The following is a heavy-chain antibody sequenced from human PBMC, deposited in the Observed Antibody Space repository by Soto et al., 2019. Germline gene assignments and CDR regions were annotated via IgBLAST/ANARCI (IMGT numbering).Heavy chain of an antibody. D-gene: IGHD2-8*01. J-gene: IGHJ6*04. CDR2: IYYSGST. Sequence: SETLSLTCTVSGGSISSGGYYWSWIRQHSGKGLEWIGYIYYSGSTYYNPSLKSRVTISVDTSKNQFSLKLSSVTAADTAVYYFSYCYCTKGVGYPRTYYYGMDVWGKGTTVTVSS. CDR1: GGSISSGGYY. V-gene: IGHV4-31*03. CDR3: SYCYCTKGVGYPRTYYYGMDV.